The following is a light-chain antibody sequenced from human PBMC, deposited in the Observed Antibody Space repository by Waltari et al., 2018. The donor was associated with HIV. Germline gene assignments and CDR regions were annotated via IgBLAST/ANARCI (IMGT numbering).Light chain of an antibody. V-gene: IGKV3-20*01. CDR2: GAS. CDR1: QSVINNY. CDR3: QQFGTSPRT. J-gene: IGKJ1*01. Sequence: ELVLTQSPGTLSLSPGARATLSCRASQSVINNYLAWYQQKPGQAPRLLSYGASSRATGIPDRFSGTGSGTDFTLSISRLEPEDFAVYYCQQFGTSPRTFGQGTKVEIK.